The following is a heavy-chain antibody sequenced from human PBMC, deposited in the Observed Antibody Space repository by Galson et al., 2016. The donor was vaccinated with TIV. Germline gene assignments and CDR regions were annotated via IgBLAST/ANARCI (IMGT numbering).Heavy chain of an antibody. CDR1: GFTFSSYS. CDR3: ARDKERSGWYFWFDP. J-gene: IGHJ5*02. Sequence: SLRLSCAASGFTFSSYSMTWVRQAPGKGLEWVSYISDSSDTIYYGDSVKGRFTISRDNAKNSVYLQTNNLRTEDTGVYYCARDKERSGWYFWFDPWGQGTLVTVSA. D-gene: IGHD6-19*01. CDR2: ISDSSDTI. V-gene: IGHV3-48*04.